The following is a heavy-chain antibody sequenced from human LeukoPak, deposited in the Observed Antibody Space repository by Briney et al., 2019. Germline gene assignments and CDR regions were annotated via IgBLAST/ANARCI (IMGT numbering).Heavy chain of an antibody. CDR3: ARAHSIASYYYGVDV. CDR1: GGSFSGYY. Sequence: SETLSLTCAVYGGSFSGYYWSWIRQPPGKGLEWIGEINHSGSTNYNPSLKSRVTISVDTSKNQFSLKLTSVTAADTAVYYCARAHSIASYYYGVDVWGQGTTVTVSS. CDR2: INHSGST. J-gene: IGHJ6*02. D-gene: IGHD2/OR15-2a*01. V-gene: IGHV4-34*01.